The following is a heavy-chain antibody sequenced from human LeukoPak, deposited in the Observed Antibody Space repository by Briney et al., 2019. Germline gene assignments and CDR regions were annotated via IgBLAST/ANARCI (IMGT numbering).Heavy chain of an antibody. CDR1: GFTFTTYW. D-gene: IGHD4-11*01. V-gene: IGHV3-7*01. CDR3: ATYRRSLLTKQDY. Sequence: GGSLRLSCAASGFTFTTYWMTWVRQAPGKGLQWVANINENGSEKNYLNSVKGRFTISRDNVKNSLYLQMNSLTAEDTAVYYCATYRRSLLTKQDYWGQGTLVTVSS. J-gene: IGHJ4*02. CDR2: INENGSEK.